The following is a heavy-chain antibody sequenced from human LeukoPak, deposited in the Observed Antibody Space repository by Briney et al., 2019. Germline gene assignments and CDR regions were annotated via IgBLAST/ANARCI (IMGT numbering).Heavy chain of an antibody. CDR2: ISSSGSTI. CDR1: GFTFSSYE. Sequence: GGSLRLPCAASGFTFSSYEMNWVRQAPGKGLEWVSYISSSGSTIYYADSVKGRFTISRDNAKNSLYLQMNSLRAEDTAVYYCARDPSSSWADAFDIWGQGTMVTVSS. D-gene: IGHD6-13*01. J-gene: IGHJ3*02. CDR3: ARDPSSSWADAFDI. V-gene: IGHV3-48*03.